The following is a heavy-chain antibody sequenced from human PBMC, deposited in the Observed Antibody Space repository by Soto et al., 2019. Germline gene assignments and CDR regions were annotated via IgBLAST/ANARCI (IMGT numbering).Heavy chain of an antibody. CDR3: ARGRYGDY. CDR2: ISAHNGNT. Sequence: QVHLVQSGAEVKKPGASVKVSCKGSGYDFTTYGITWVRQAPGQGLEWMAWISAHNGNTDYAQKLQGRVTMTRDTSTITAYIELRSLRSDDTAVYYCARGRYGDYGGQGALVTVSS. CDR1: GYDFTTYG. V-gene: IGHV1-18*01. D-gene: IGHD1-1*01. J-gene: IGHJ4*02.